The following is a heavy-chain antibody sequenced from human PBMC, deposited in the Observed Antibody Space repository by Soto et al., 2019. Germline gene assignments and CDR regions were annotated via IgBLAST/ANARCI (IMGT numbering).Heavy chain of an antibody. Sequence: QVQLVQSGAEVKKPGSSVKVSCKASGGTFNSAISWVRQAPGQGLEWMGGIIPIFGTPIYAQRFQGRVTVTADASPSTAYMELSSLRSDDTAVYYWAGAANGFNWFGPWGQGTLVTVSS. CDR3: AGAANGFNWFGP. CDR2: IIPIFGTP. D-gene: IGHD2-8*01. CDR1: GGTFNSA. J-gene: IGHJ5*02. V-gene: IGHV1-69*12.